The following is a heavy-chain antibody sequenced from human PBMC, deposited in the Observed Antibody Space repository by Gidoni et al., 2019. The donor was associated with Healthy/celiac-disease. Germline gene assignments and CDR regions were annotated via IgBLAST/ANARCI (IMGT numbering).Heavy chain of an antibody. V-gene: IGHV3-21*01. CDR3: ARLYDFWSGYEEGRYYYGMDV. CDR2: ISSSSSYI. CDR1: GFTLRSYS. J-gene: IGHJ6*02. D-gene: IGHD3-3*01. Sequence: EVQLVESGGGLVKPGGSLRLSCAASGFTLRSYSMNWIRQAPGKGLEWVSSISSSSSYIYYADSVKGRFTISRDNAKNSLYLQMNSLRAEDTAVYYCARLYDFWSGYEEGRYYYGMDVWGQGTTVTVSS.